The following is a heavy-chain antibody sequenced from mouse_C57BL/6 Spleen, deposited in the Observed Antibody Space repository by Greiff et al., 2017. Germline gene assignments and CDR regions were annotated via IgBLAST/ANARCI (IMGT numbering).Heavy chain of an antibody. J-gene: IGHJ2*01. CDR3: AREAAQSYFDY. CDR2: INYDGSST. CDR1: GFTFSDYY. V-gene: IGHV5-16*01. D-gene: IGHD3-2*02. Sequence: EVQLVESEGGLVQPGSSMKLSCTASGFTFSDYYMAWVRQVPEKGLEWVANINYDGSSTYYLDSLKSRFIISRDNAKNILYLQMSSLKSEDTATYYCAREAAQSYFDYWGQGTTLTVSS.